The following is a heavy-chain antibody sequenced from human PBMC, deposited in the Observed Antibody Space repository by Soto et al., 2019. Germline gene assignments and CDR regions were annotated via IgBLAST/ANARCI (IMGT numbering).Heavy chain of an antibody. CDR1: GFTFTTYW. Sequence: EVQLVESGGGLVQPGGSLRLSCAASGFTFTTYWMSWVRQAPGKGLEWVANIRPDGSEKWYVDSVKGRFTNTRDNAKKSLYLQMSSLRADDTAVYYCARGDYHDPDGPFSDAFDIWGQGTMVTVSS. CDR2: IRPDGSEK. D-gene: IGHD3-22*01. J-gene: IGHJ3*02. CDR3: ARGDYHDPDGPFSDAFDI. V-gene: IGHV3-7*04.